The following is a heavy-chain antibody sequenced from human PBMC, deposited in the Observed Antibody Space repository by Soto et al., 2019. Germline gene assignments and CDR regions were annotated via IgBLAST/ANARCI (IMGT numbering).Heavy chain of an antibody. CDR2: IHSGNSA. CDR1: GLIVNNNY. CDR3: ARDPGYCSGGICYRYMDV. J-gene: IGHJ6*03. V-gene: IGHV3-53*04. Sequence: EMQLVESGGGLVNPGGSLRLSCAASGLIVNNNYMNWVRQAPGKGLEGVSVIHSGNSASYADSVMGRFTISRHNSKNMVYLQMNSLRAEDTAVYYCARDPGYCSGGICYRYMDVWGKGTTVTVSS. D-gene: IGHD2-15*01.